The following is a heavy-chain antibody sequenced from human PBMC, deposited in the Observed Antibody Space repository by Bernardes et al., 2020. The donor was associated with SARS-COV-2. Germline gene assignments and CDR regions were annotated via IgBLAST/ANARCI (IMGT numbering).Heavy chain of an antibody. V-gene: IGHV4-34*01. D-gene: IGHD3-9*01. CDR3: ARGRILRYFDWFGRRPDDF. J-gene: IGHJ4*02. CDR2: IDQSGKT. Sequence: SETLSLTCAVYDGAFSGHYWSWIRQPPGKGLEWIGAIDQSGKTIYNPSLKSRVTISVDTSNKQFFLKLPSVTAADTAVYYCARGRILRYFDWFGRRPDDFGGQGTLVTVSS. CDR1: DGAFSGHY.